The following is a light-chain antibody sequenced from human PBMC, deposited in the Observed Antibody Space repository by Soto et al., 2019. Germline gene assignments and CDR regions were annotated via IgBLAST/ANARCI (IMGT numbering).Light chain of an antibody. CDR1: RDLSGW. CDR3: QQPISFPIT. V-gene: IGKV1D-12*01. Sequence: DIQMTQSPSSLSASVGYRATITCRASRDLSGWLAWYQQKPGKAPKLLISAASSLQSGVPSRFSGSGSGTDFTLTIRSLQPEDFATYYCQQPISFPITFGQGTRLEIK. J-gene: IGKJ5*01. CDR2: AAS.